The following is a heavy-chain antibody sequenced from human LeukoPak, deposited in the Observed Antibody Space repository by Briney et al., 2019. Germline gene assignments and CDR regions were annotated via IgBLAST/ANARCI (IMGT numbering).Heavy chain of an antibody. CDR2: ISSSSSTI. V-gene: IGHV3-48*02. CDR3: ARYGVVVAARDDLGYGMDV. D-gene: IGHD2-15*01. Sequence: QYGGSLILSCAASGFTFSSYSMNWVRQAPGKGLEWVSYISSSSSTIYYADSVKGRFTISRDNAKNSLYLQMNSLRDEDTAVYYCARYGVVVAARDDLGYGMDVWGQGTTVTVSS. CDR1: GFTFSSYS. J-gene: IGHJ6*02.